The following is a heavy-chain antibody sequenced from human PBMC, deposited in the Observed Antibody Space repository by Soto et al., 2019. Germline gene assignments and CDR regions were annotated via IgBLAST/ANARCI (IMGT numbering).Heavy chain of an antibody. J-gene: IGHJ4*02. V-gene: IGHV3-21*01. D-gene: IGHD3-10*01. Sequence: GGSLRLSCAASGFTFSSYSMNWVRQAPGKGLEWVSSISSSSSYIYYADSVKGRFTISRDNAKNSLYLQMNSLRAEDTAVYYCASRLKPGYYFDYWGQGTLVTVSS. CDR3: ASRLKPGYYFDY. CDR2: ISSSSSYI. CDR1: GFTFSSYS.